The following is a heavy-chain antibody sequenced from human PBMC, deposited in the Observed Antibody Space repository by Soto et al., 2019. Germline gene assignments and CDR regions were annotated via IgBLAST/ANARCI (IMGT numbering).Heavy chain of an antibody. CDR1: GFTFSSYG. CDR3: AKGYSGWYLGGFDY. J-gene: IGHJ4*02. V-gene: IGHV3-30*18. CDR2: ISYDGSNK. D-gene: IGHD6-19*01. Sequence: QVQLVESGGGVVQPGRSLRLSCAASGFTFSSYGMHWVRQAPGKGLEWVAVISYDGSNKYYADSVKGRFTISRDNSTNPLYLQMNSLRAEDTAVYYCAKGYSGWYLGGFDYWGQGTLVTVSS.